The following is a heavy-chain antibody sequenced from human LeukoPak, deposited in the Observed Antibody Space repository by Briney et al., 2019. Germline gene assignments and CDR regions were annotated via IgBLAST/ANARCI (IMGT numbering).Heavy chain of an antibody. D-gene: IGHD1-26*01. J-gene: IGHJ4*02. V-gene: IGHV4-34*01. CDR1: GGSFSGYY. CDR2: INHSGST. CDR3: ASSAWWELLPLDY. Sequence: SETLSLTCAAYGGSFSGYYWSWIRQPPGKGLEWIGEINHSGSTNYNPSLKSRVTISVDTSKNQFSLKLSSVTAADTAVYYCASSAWWELLPLDYWGQGTLVTVSS.